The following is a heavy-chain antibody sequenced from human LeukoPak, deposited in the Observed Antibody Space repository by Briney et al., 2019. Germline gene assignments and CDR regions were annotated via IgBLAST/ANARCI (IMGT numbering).Heavy chain of an antibody. J-gene: IGHJ4*02. CDR1: GVSFSGYY. CDR2: INHSGNT. D-gene: IGHD6-13*01. V-gene: IGHV4-34*01. CDR3: AGVWSPPYTSSWPYYFDY. Sequence: SETLSLTCAVYGVSFSGYYWSWIRQPPGKGLEWIGEINHSGNTNYNPSLKSRVTISVDTSKNQFSLKLSSVTAEDTAVYYCAGVWSPPYTSSWPYYFDYWGQGTLVTVSS.